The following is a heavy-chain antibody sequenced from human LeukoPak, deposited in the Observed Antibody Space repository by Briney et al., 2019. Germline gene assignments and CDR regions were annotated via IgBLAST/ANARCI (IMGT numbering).Heavy chain of an antibody. D-gene: IGHD3-3*01. V-gene: IGHV1-18*01. CDR1: GYTFTSYG. Sequence: ASVKVSCKASGYTFTSYGISWVRQAPGQGLEWMGWISAYNGNTNYAQKLQGRVTMTTDTSTSTAYMELRSLRSDDTAVYYCARDRLRFLGGDAFDIWGQGTMVTVSS. CDR3: ARDRLRFLGGDAFDI. CDR2: ISAYNGNT. J-gene: IGHJ3*02.